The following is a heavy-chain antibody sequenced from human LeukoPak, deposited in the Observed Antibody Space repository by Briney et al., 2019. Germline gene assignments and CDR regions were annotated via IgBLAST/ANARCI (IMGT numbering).Heavy chain of an antibody. V-gene: IGHV3-74*01. Sequence: ETLSLTCAVSGGSISSSNWWSWVRQAPGKGLVWVSRINSDGSTTNYADSVKGRFTISRDNAKNTLYLQMNSLRAEDTAVYYCARKGDGLDYWGQGTLVTVSS. CDR2: INSDGSTT. CDR3: ARKGDGLDY. CDR1: GGSISSSNW. D-gene: IGHD3-9*01. J-gene: IGHJ4*02.